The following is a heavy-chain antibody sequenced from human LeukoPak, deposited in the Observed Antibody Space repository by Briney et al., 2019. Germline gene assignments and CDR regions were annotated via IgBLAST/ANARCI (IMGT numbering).Heavy chain of an antibody. CDR1: GFTFSSYW. J-gene: IGHJ6*04. D-gene: IGHD2-2*01. CDR2: IKQDGSEK. CDR3: ASTCSSTSCYGFHYGMDV. Sequence: PGGSLRLSCAASGFTFSSYWMSWVRQAPGKGLEWVANIKQDGSEKYYVNSVKGRFTISRDNAKNSLYLQMNSLRAEDTVVYYCASTCSSTSCYGFHYGMDVWGKGTTVTVSS. V-gene: IGHV3-7*03.